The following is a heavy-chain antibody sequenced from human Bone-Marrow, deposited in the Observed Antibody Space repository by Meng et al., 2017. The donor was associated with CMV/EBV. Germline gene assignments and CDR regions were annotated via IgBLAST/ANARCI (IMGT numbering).Heavy chain of an antibody. CDR2: IKSDGSGT. V-gene: IGHV3-74*01. D-gene: IGHD6-13*01. CDR3: ATADIAAAGTGWYYFDY. Sequence: GESLKISCGASGFTFSSYWMHWVRQAPGKGLVWVSRIKSDGSGTNYADSVKGRFTISRDNAKNSLYLQMNSLRAEDTAVYYCATADIAAAGTGWYYFDYWGQGTRVTVSS. CDR1: GFTFSSYW. J-gene: IGHJ4*02.